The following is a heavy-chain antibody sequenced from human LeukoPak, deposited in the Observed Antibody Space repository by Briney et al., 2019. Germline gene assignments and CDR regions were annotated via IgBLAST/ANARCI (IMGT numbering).Heavy chain of an antibody. Sequence: VASVKVSCKASGYSFTNFDINWVRQATGQGLEWMGWMNPTSGNKGYAQKFQGRVTMTMNTSITTPYMELSSLRSEDTAVYYCARGSQWRGDYYYMDVWGRGTTVTVSS. CDR2: MNPTSGNK. J-gene: IGHJ6*03. CDR3: ARGSQWRGDYYYMDV. D-gene: IGHD6-19*01. V-gene: IGHV1-8*01. CDR1: GYSFTNFD.